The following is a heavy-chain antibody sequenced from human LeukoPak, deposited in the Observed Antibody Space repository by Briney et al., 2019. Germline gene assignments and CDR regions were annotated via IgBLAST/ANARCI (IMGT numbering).Heavy chain of an antibody. Sequence: SETLSLTCTVSGYSISSGYYWGWIRQPPGKGLEWIGSIYHSGSTYYNPSLKSRVTISVDTSKNQFSLKLSSVTAADTAVYYCARWGMVRGVIPYAFFDYWGQGTLVTVSS. V-gene: IGHV4-38-2*02. CDR3: ARWGMVRGVIPYAFFDY. CDR2: IYHSGST. D-gene: IGHD3-10*01. J-gene: IGHJ4*02. CDR1: GYSISSGYY.